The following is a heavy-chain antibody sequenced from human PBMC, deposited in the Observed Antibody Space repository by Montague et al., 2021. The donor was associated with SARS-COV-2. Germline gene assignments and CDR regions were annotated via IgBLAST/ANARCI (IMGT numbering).Heavy chain of an antibody. J-gene: IGHJ5*01. V-gene: IGHV4-59*01. CDR1: GGSISSYN. Sequence: SETLSLTCTVSGGSISSYNWYWIRKPPGQGLERNGNIYYSCSTNXNHYLKSRVTISVDTSKNKYSLELSAVTAADTDVYYCARVSRITVFVVVGWFDPWGQGTLVTVSS. CDR3: ARVSRITVFVVVGWFDP. D-gene: IGHD3-3*01. CDR2: IYYSCST.